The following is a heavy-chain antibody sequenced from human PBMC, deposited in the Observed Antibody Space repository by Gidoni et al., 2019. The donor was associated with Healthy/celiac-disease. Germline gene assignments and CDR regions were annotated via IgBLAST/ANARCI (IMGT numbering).Heavy chain of an antibody. CDR2: FDPEDGET. Sequence: QVQLVQSGAEVKKPGASVKVSCKVSGYTLTELSMHWVRQAPGKGLEWMGGFDPEDGETIYAQKFQGRVTMTEDTSTDTAYMELSSLRSEDTAVYYCATIAHYYDSSGYHYYFDYWGQGTLVTVSS. V-gene: IGHV1-24*01. D-gene: IGHD3-22*01. CDR3: ATIAHYYDSSGYHYYFDY. CDR1: GYTLTELS. J-gene: IGHJ4*02.